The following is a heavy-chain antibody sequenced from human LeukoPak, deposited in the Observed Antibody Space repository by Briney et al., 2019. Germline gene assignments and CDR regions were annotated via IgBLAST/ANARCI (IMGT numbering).Heavy chain of an antibody. J-gene: IGHJ3*01. V-gene: IGHV5-51*01. Sequence: GESLKISCKGSGYSFTSYWIGWVRQMPGKGLEWMGIIYPGDSDTRYSPSFQGQVTISVDKSISTAYLQWSSLKASDTAMYYCARCGATVTTLNFDFWAKGQWSPSLQ. CDR2: IYPGDSDT. CDR3: ARCGATVTTLNFDF. D-gene: IGHD4-17*01. CDR1: GYSFTSYW.